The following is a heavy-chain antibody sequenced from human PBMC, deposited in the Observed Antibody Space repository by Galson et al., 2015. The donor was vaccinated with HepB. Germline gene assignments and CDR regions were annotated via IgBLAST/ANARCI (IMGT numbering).Heavy chain of an antibody. CDR2: ISTTSDNK. CDR1: GFTFSSYT. CDR3: TRIALSGSYWYFDD. D-gene: IGHD1-26*01. J-gene: IGHJ4*02. Sequence: SLRLSCAVSGFTFSSYTMNWVRQAPGKGLEWISYISTTSDNKFSADSVKGRFIISRDNAKNLLYLQMNSLRAEDTAVYYCTRIALSGSYWYFDDWGQGSLVTVSS. V-gene: IGHV3-48*01.